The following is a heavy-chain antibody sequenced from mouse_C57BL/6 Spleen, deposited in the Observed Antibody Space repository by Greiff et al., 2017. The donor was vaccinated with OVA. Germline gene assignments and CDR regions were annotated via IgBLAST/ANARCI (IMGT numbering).Heavy chain of an antibody. D-gene: IGHD3-1*01. CDR1: GYAFSSSW. CDR3: ATSGANYFDD. CDR2: INPGDGGT. J-gene: IGHJ1*03. Sequence: QVQLQQSGPELVKPGASVKISCKATGYAFSSSWMHWVKQRPGKGLEWIGQINPGDGGTNYNGKFKGKATLTADKSSSTAYRLISGVSAEDSAVYSCATSGANYFDDWGTGTTVTVSS. V-gene: IGHV1-82*01.